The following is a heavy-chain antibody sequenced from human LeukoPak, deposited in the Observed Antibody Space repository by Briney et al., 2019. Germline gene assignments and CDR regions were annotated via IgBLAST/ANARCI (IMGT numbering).Heavy chain of an antibody. CDR1: GFTFSSYG. Sequence: HPGRSLRLSCAAPGFTFSSYGMHWVRQAPGKGLEWVAVISYDGSNKYYADSVKGRFTISRDNSKNTLYLQMNSLRAEDTAVYYCAKDYCSGGSCHSSYWGQGTLVTVSS. J-gene: IGHJ4*02. V-gene: IGHV3-30*18. CDR3: AKDYCSGGSCHSSY. CDR2: ISYDGSNK. D-gene: IGHD2-15*01.